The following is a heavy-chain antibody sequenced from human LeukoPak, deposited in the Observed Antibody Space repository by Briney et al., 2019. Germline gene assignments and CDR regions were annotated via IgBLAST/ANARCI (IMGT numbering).Heavy chain of an antibody. Sequence: GGSLRLSCAASGFRFSSYAMSWVRQAPGKGLEWVSAISGSGVSTYYADSVKGRFTVSRDNSNNTLYLQMSSLRAEDTAVYYCAKDERNWNYNLASQTYNWGQGTLVTVSS. CDR2: ISGSGVST. V-gene: IGHV3-23*01. CDR3: AKDERNWNYNLASQTYN. D-gene: IGHD1-7*01. CDR1: GFRFSSYA. J-gene: IGHJ4*02.